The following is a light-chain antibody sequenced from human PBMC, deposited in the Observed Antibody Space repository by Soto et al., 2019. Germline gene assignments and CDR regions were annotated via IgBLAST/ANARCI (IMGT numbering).Light chain of an antibody. J-gene: IGKJ4*01. CDR3: QQRSNWPLT. Sequence: EIVLTQSPGTLSLSPGERATLSCRASQSVTSGYLAWYQQKPGQAPRLLIYGASNRATGIPDRFSGSGSGTDFTLTISSLEPEDFAVYYCQQRSNWPLTFGGGTKVDIK. CDR2: GAS. V-gene: IGKV3D-20*02. CDR1: QSVTSGY.